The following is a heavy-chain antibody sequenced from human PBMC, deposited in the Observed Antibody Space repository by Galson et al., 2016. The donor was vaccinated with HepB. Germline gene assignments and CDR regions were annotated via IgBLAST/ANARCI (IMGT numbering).Heavy chain of an antibody. J-gene: IGHJ6*02. CDR2: ISSSSSTI. CDR1: GFTFSSYS. V-gene: IGHV3-48*02. Sequence: LRLSCAASGFTFSSYSMNWVRQAPGKGLEWVSYISSSSSTIYYADSVKGRFTISRDNAKNSLYLQMNSLRDEDTAVYYCASSPAYFWSGSYFSKYYYYGMDVWGQGTTVTVSS. D-gene: IGHD3-3*01. CDR3: ASSPAYFWSGSYFSKYYYYGMDV.